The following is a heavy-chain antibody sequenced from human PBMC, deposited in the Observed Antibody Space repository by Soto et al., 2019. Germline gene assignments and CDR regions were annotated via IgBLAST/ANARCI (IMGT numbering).Heavy chain of an antibody. D-gene: IGHD4-17*01. Sequence: SETLSLTCAVSGGSISSGGYSWSWIRQPPGKGLEWIGYIYHSGSTYYNPSLKSRVTISVDRSKNQFSLKLSSVTAADTAVYYCARDPGDSYGDSGAVWGQGTTVTGLL. CDR1: GGSISSGGYS. J-gene: IGHJ6*02. CDR2: IYHSGST. CDR3: ARDPGDSYGDSGAV. V-gene: IGHV4-30-2*01.